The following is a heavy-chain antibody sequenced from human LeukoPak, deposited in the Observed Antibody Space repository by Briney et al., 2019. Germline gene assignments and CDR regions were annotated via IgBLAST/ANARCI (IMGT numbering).Heavy chain of an antibody. V-gene: IGHV4-59*01. J-gene: IGHJ4*02. CDR1: GGSIGSYH. CDR2: VFNNGGT. Sequence: SETLSLTCSASGGSIGSYHWNWIRQPSGKGLEWIGIVFNNGGTKHNPSLKSRVAISVDTSKNQFALKLSSVTAADTAVYYCVASYGGYVLDYWGQGALVIVSS. CDR3: VASYGGYVLDY. D-gene: IGHD5-12*01.